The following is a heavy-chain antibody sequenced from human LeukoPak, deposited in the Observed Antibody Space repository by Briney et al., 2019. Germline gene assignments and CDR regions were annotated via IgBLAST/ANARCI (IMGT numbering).Heavy chain of an antibody. CDR3: ARRIGYSSGHSAVYYFDY. CDR1: GFTFSTYW. V-gene: IGHV3-74*01. Sequence: GGSLRLSCAASGFTFSTYWMHWVRHAPGKGLVWVSLINSGGDDTRYADSVKGRFTISRDNAKNTLYLQMNSPRAEDTAVYYCARRIGYSSGHSAVYYFDYWGQGTLVTVSS. D-gene: IGHD6-19*01. J-gene: IGHJ4*02. CDR2: INSGGDDT.